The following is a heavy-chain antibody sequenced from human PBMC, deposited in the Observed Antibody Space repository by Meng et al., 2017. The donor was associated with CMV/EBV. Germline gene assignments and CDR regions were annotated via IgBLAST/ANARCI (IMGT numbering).Heavy chain of an antibody. J-gene: IGHJ3*02. V-gene: IGHV3-69-1*02. CDR1: GFTFSDYY. Sequence: GGSLRLSCAASGFTFSDYYMNWVRQAPGKGLEWVSSISSSSTIYYADSVKGRFTISRDNAKNSLYLQMNSLRAEDTAVYYSARGITMIVVVIAPNAFDIWGQGTMVTVSS. CDR3: ARGITMIVVVIAPNAFDI. D-gene: IGHD3-22*01. CDR2: ISSSSTI.